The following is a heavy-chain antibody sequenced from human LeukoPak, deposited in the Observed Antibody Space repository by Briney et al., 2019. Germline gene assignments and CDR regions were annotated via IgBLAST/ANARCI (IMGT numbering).Heavy chain of an antibody. D-gene: IGHD4-11*01. CDR1: GGSVSSGTYY. CDR3: ARDRVRGNSNPFFDY. CDR2: IYYSGST. Sequence: SETLSLTCTVSGGSVSSGTYYWSWIRQPPGKGLEWIGYIYYSGSTNYNPSPKSRVTISVDTSKNQFSLKLISVTAADTAVYYCARDRVRGNSNPFFDYWGQGTLVTVSS. V-gene: IGHV4-61*01. J-gene: IGHJ4*02.